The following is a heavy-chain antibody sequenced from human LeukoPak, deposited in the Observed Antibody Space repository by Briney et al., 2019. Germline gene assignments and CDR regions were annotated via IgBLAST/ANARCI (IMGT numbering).Heavy chain of an antibody. CDR2: ISVSDGST. Sequence: GGSLRLSCAASGFTFSSSAMAWVRRAPREGLQWVSSISVSDGSTHYADSVKGRFTISRDNSKNTLFLQMNFLRAEDTAEYFCAKVLGYVDPFDSWGQGTLVTVSS. J-gene: IGHJ5*01. V-gene: IGHV3-23*01. CDR1: GFTFSSSA. CDR3: AKVLGYVDPFDS. D-gene: IGHD2-15*01.